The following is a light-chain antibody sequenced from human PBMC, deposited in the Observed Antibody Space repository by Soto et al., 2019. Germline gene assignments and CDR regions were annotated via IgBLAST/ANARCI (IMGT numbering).Light chain of an antibody. Sequence: QSVLTQPPSASGSPGQSVTISCTGTSSDVGAYKYASWYNQYPGKAPKLMIYEVTKRPSGVPDRFSGSKSGNTASLTVSGLQAEDEADYYCTSYVGNDIWVFGGGTKLTVL. CDR3: TSYVGNDIWV. CDR2: EVT. CDR1: SSDVGAYKY. J-gene: IGLJ3*02. V-gene: IGLV2-8*01.